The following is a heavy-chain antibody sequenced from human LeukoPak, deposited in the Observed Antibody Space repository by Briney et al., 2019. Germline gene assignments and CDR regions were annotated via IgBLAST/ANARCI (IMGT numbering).Heavy chain of an antibody. D-gene: IGHD4-17*01. V-gene: IGHV4-38-2*01. CDR1: GYSISSGYY. CDR2: IYHRGST. J-gene: IGHJ6*03. Sequence: PSETLSLTCAVSGYSISSGYYWGWVRQPPGKGLEWVGRIYHRGSTYYNPSLKSRVTVSVDTSKNLFSLKLSSVPAADTAVYYCARGSTVPTEYYYMDVWGKGTTVTVSS. CDR3: ARGSTVPTEYYYMDV.